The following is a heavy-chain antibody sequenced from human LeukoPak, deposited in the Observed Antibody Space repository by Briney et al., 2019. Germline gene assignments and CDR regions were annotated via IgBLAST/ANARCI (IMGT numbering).Heavy chain of an antibody. CDR3: ARGPGTGTFDY. CDR1: GFTLSPYT. D-gene: IGHD3-10*01. CDR2: ISYDGNNK. V-gene: IGHV3-30*04. Sequence: GRSLRLSCAVSGFTLSPYTMHWVRQAPGKGLEWLAYISYDGNNKYFADSVKGGFTISRENSKNRLYLQMNSLRAEDTAVYYCARGPGTGTFDYWGQGTLVTVSS. J-gene: IGHJ4*02.